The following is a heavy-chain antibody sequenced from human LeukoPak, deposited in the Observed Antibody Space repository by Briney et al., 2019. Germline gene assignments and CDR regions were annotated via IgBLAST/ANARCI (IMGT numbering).Heavy chain of an antibody. CDR2: ISGSGGST. J-gene: IGHJ4*02. D-gene: IGHD3-22*01. Sequence: AGSLRLSCAASGFTFSSYAMSWVRQAPGKGLEWVSAISGSGGSTYYADSVKGRFTIYRDNSKNTLYLQMNSLRAEDTALYYCAKDGRDSSGYRFDYWGQGTLVTVSS. CDR3: AKDGRDSSGYRFDY. V-gene: IGHV3-23*01. CDR1: GFTFSSYA.